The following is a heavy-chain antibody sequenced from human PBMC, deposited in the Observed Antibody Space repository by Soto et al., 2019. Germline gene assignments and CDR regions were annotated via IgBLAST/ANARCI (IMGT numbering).Heavy chain of an antibody. D-gene: IGHD6-13*01. CDR2: ISGSGGST. J-gene: IGHJ4*02. CDR3: AKVTGERAAAATNPFDY. Sequence: PGGSLRLSCAASGFTFSSYAMSWVRQAPGKGLEWVSAISGSGGSTYYADSVKGRFTISRDNSKNTLYLQMNSLRAEDTAVYYCAKVTGERAAAATNPFDYWGQGTLVTVSS. V-gene: IGHV3-23*01. CDR1: GFTFSSYA.